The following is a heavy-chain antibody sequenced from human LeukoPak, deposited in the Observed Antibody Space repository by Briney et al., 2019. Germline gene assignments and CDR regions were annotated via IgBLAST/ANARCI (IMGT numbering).Heavy chain of an antibody. CDR1: GYTFTGYY. CDR2: INPNSGGT. Sequence: VASVKVSCKASGYTFTGYYMHWVRQAPGQGLEWMGWINPNSGGTNYAQKFQGRVTMTRDTSISTAYMELSRLRSDDTAVYYCATDSGRGSYYFDYWGQGTLVTVSS. V-gene: IGHV1-2*02. CDR3: ATDSGRGSYYFDY. J-gene: IGHJ4*02. D-gene: IGHD5-12*01.